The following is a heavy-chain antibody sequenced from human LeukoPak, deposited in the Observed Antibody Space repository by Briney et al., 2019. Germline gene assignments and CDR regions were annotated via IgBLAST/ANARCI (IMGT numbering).Heavy chain of an antibody. CDR3: ARLSDTAAAFDI. V-gene: IGHV4-59*08. D-gene: IGHD5-18*01. CDR2: IYCSGST. CDR1: GGSISSYY. Sequence: PSETLSLTCTVSGGSISSYYWSWIRQPPGKGLEWIGYIYCSGSTNYNPSLKSRVTISVDTSKNQFSLKLSSVTAADTAVYYCARLSDTAAAFDIWGQGTMVTVSS. J-gene: IGHJ3*02.